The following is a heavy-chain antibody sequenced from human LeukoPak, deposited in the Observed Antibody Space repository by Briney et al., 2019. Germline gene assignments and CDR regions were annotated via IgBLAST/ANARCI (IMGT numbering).Heavy chain of an antibody. Sequence: GGSLRLSCAASGFIFSNYGMNWVRQAPGKGLEWVSSISGSSSSIYKADSVRGRFTVSRDNAKNSLYLQMNSLRAEDTAVYYCARGRGGYCSSTSCFDSWGQGTLVTVSS. CDR3: ARGRGGYCSSTSCFDS. D-gene: IGHD2-2*01. V-gene: IGHV3-21*01. J-gene: IGHJ4*02. CDR2: ISGSSSSI. CDR1: GFIFSNYG.